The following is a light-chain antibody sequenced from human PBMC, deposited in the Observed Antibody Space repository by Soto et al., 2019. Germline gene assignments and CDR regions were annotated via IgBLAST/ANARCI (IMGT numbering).Light chain of an antibody. CDR1: SGDVGGYNY. CDR2: EVS. J-gene: IGLJ1*01. Sequence: QSVLTQPPSASGSPGQSVTISCTGISGDVGGYNYVSWYQQHPGKAPKLMIYEVSQRPSGVPDRFSGSKSGNTASLTVSGLQAEDEADYYCSSYAGGNNYVFGTGTKLTVL. V-gene: IGLV2-8*01. CDR3: SSYAGGNNYV.